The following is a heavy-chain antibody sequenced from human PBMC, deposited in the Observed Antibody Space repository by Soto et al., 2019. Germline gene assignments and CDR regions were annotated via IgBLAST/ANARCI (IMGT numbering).Heavy chain of an antibody. CDR2: IVVGSGNP. D-gene: IGHD3-10*02. J-gene: IGHJ5*02. V-gene: IGHV1-58*01. Sequence: QMQLVQSGPEGKKPWTSVKVSCKAYGFTFTSSAVQWVRQARGQRLEWIGWIVVGSGNPNYAQQVQERVTITRDMSTSTASMELSSLRSEDTAVYYCATVRGVITINCFDPLGQGTLVTVSS. CDR3: ATVRGVITINCFDP. CDR1: GFTFTSSA.